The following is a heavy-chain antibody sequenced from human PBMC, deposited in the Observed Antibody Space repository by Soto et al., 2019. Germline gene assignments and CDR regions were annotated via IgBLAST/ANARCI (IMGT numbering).Heavy chain of an antibody. Sequence: PSETLSLTCAVYGGFLSESYWTWIRQPPGKGLEWIGEINHVGGTNYNPSLKSRVTMSVDTSQNQFSLRLTSVTAADSAVYYCAREPFLPKARNDYWGQGALVTVSS. D-gene: IGHD3-3*01. CDR1: GGFLSESY. J-gene: IGHJ4*02. CDR2: INHVGGT. CDR3: AREPFLPKARNDY. V-gene: IGHV4-34*01.